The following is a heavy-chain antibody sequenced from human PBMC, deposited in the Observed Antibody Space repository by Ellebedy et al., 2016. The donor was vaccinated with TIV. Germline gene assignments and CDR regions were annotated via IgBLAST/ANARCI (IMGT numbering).Heavy chain of an antibody. CDR3: ARDSNTWDLDY. CDR2: ISGNSNTV. V-gene: IGHV3-48*01. Sequence: GESLKISCTASGFMFSLYSMTWVRQAPGKGLEWIAFISGNSNTVYYADSVKGRFTVSSDNDRNSLYLQINILRGEDTAVYYCARDSNTWDLDYWGQGTLVTVSS. J-gene: IGHJ4*02. D-gene: IGHD4-11*01. CDR1: GFMFSLYS.